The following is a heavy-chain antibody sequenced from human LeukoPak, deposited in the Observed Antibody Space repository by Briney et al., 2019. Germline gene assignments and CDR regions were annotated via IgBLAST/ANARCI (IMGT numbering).Heavy chain of an antibody. CDR1: GFTFSDYY. J-gene: IGHJ4*02. Sequence: GGSLRFSCAASGFTFSDYYMSWIRQAPGKGLEWVSYISSSGSTIYYADSVKGRFTISRDNAKNSLYLQMNNLRAEDTAVYYCARGRIPITIFGVVPDFDYWGQGTLVTISS. V-gene: IGHV3-11*04. CDR3: ARGRIPITIFGVVPDFDY. CDR2: ISSSGSTI. D-gene: IGHD3-3*01.